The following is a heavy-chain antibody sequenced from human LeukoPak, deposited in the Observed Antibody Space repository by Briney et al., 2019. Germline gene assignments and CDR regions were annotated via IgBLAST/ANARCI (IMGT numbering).Heavy chain of an antibody. CDR2: ISYDGSNK. V-gene: IGHV3-30-3*01. Sequence: GRSLRLSCAASGFTFSSYAMHWVRQAPGKGLEWVAVISYDGSNKYYADSVKGRFTISRDNSKNTLYLQMNSLRAEDTAVYYCARRQYYYGPGSYYNQYYYYGMDVWGQGTTVTVSS. CDR1: GFTFSSYA. D-gene: IGHD3-10*01. J-gene: IGHJ6*02. CDR3: ARRQYYYGPGSYYNQYYYYGMDV.